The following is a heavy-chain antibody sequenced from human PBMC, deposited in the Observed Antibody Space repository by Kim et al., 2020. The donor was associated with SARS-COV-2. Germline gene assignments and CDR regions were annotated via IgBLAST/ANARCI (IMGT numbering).Heavy chain of an antibody. CDR1: GYTFTSYG. CDR3: ARDLVTSMYYYDSSGFRDY. Sequence: ASVKVSCKASGYTFTSYGISWVRQAPGQGLEWMGWISAYNGNTNYAQKLQGRVTMTTDTSTSTAYMELRSLRSDYTAVYYCARDLVTSMYYYDSSGFRDYWGQGTLVTVSS. D-gene: IGHD3-22*01. CDR2: ISAYNGNT. J-gene: IGHJ4*02. V-gene: IGHV1-18*01.